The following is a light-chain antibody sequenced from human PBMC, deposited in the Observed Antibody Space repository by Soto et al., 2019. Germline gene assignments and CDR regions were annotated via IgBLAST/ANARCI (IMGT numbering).Light chain of an antibody. CDR3: QQYNNWPPWT. V-gene: IGKV3-15*01. Sequence: EIVMTQSPATLSVSPGERATLSCRASQSVRSNLAWYQQKPGQAPRLLIYGASTRATGIPARFSGSGSGTGFTHTLSSLQSEDFAVYYCQQYNNWPPWTFDQGTMMEIK. CDR2: GAS. CDR1: QSVRSN. J-gene: IGKJ2*02.